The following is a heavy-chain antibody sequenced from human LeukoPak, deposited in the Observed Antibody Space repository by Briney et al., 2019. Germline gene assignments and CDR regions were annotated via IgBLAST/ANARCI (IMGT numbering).Heavy chain of an antibody. Sequence: GGSLRLSCAASGFTFSDYYMSWIRQAPGKGLEWVSYISSSSSYTNYADSVKGRFTISRDNAKNSLYLQMNSLRAEDTAVYYCATFRAYYYGSGSRYLDYWGQGTLVIVSS. CDR3: ATFRAYYYGSGSRYLDY. D-gene: IGHD3-10*01. CDR1: GFTFSDYY. CDR2: ISSSSSYT. J-gene: IGHJ4*02. V-gene: IGHV3-11*03.